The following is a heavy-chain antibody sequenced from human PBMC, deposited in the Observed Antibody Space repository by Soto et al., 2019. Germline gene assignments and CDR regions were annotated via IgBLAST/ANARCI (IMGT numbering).Heavy chain of an antibody. D-gene: IGHD3-22*01. CDR1: GFTFSSYG. Sequence: QVQLVESGGGVVQPGRSLRLSCAASGFTFSSYGMHWVRQAPGKGLEWVAVISYDGSNKYYADSVKGRFTISRDNSKNTLYLQMNSLRADDTAVYYCANPYYYDSSCYYYFDYWGQGTLVTVSS. CDR2: ISYDGSNK. V-gene: IGHV3-30*18. J-gene: IGHJ4*02. CDR3: ANPYYYDSSCYYYFDY.